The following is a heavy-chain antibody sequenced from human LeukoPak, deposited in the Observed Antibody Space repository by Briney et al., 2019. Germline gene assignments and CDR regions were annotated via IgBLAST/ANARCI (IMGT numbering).Heavy chain of an antibody. V-gene: IGHV4-59*01. D-gene: IGHD3-10*01. CDR1: GGSISSYY. Sequence: PSETLSLTCTVSGGSISSYYWSWTRQPPGKGLEWIGYIYYSGSTNYNPSLKSRVTISVDTSKNQFSLKLSSVTAADTAVYYCARRGLLDLFDYWGQGTLVTVSS. CDR2: IYYSGST. CDR3: ARRGLLDLFDY. J-gene: IGHJ4*02.